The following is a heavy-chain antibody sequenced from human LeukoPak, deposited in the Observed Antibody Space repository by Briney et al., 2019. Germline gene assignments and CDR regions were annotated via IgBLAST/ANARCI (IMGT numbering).Heavy chain of an antibody. J-gene: IGHJ4*02. V-gene: IGHV3-21*01. CDR1: GFTFSSYR. CDR2: ISSSSSYI. CDR3: ASGELDSLYYFDY. Sequence: PGGSLRLSCAASGFTFSSYRMNWVRQATGKGLEWVSSISSSSSYIYYADSVKGRFTISRDNAKNTLYLQMNSLRAEDTAVYYCASGELDSLYYFDYWGQGTLVTVSS. D-gene: IGHD1-1*01.